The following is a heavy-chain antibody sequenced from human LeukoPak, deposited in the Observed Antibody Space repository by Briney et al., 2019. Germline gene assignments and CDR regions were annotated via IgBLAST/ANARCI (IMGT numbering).Heavy chain of an antibody. J-gene: IGHJ4*02. CDR1: GYTFTNYE. Sequence: ASVKVSCKASGYTFTNYEINWVRQATGHGVEWMGWMNPNSGDTAYAQTFQGRITMTRSTSITTAYMELSGLRSEDTAVYYCARGLGSYDSSELTWPMISFWGQGTQVTVSS. CDR3: ARGLGSYDSSELTWPMISF. V-gene: IGHV1-8*01. D-gene: IGHD3-22*01. CDR2: MNPNSGDT.